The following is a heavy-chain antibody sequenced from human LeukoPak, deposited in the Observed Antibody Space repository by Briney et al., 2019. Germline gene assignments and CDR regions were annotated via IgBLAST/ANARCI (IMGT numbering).Heavy chain of an antibody. CDR2: ISDSGSST. CDR3: AKKSMGTTTGGPFDY. CDR1: GFTFRAYA. Sequence: QPGGSLGLSCAASGFTFRAYAMSWVRQAPGKGLEWVSGISDSGSSTNYADSVKGRFTISRDNSKNTLYLQMNSLKAEDTALYYCAKKSMGTTTGGPFDYWGQGTLVIVSS. J-gene: IGHJ4*02. V-gene: IGHV3-23*01. D-gene: IGHD1-26*01.